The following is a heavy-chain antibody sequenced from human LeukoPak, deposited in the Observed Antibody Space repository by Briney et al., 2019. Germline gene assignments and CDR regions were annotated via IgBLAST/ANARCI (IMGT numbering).Heavy chain of an antibody. CDR1: GYSISSGYY. Sequence: PSETLSLTCTVSGYSISSGYYWGWIRQPPGEGLEWIGSIYHSGSTYYNPSLKSRVTISVDTSKNQFSLKLSSVTAADTAVYYCARIFVVPVATLYYFDYWGQGTLVTVSS. CDR2: IYHSGST. D-gene: IGHD2-2*01. CDR3: ARIFVVPVATLYYFDY. J-gene: IGHJ4*02. V-gene: IGHV4-38-2*02.